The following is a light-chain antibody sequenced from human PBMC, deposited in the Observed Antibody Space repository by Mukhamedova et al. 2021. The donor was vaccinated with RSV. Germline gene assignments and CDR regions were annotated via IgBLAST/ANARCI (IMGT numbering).Light chain of an antibody. CDR3: QHRDTWV. V-gene: IGKV3D-20*02. CDR1: QRVSSSY. J-gene: IGKJ4*01. Sequence: QRVSSSYLAWYQQKPGQAPRLVIYGAARRPIGIPARFSGSASGADFTLTISSLEPDDFAVYYCQHRDTWVFGGGTKVEIK. CDR2: GAA.